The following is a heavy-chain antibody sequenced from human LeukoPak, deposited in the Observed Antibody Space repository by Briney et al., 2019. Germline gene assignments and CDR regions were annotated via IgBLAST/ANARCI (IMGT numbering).Heavy chain of an antibody. CDR1: GFTFSSYG. D-gene: IGHD6-19*01. CDR2: ISYDGSNK. CDR3: AKSGNVAVAPLGP. V-gene: IGHV3-30*18. J-gene: IGHJ5*02. Sequence: PGGSLRLSCAASGFTFSSYGMHWVRQAPGKGLEWVAVISYDGSNKYYADSVKGRFTISRDNSKNTLYLQMNSLRAEDTAVYYCAKSGNVAVAPLGPWGQGTLVTVSS.